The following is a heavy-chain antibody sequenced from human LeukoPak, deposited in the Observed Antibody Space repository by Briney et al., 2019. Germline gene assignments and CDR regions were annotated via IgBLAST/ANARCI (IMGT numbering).Heavy chain of an antibody. D-gene: IGHD6-13*01. CDR3: AKPAGRSSSWTLHY. V-gene: IGHV4-4*02. CDR1: GGSISSSNW. J-gene: IGHJ4*02. Sequence: SETLSLTCAVSGGSISSSNWWNWFRQPPGKGLEWIGEIDHSGGTNYNPSLKSRVTISADESKNQFSLKLSSATAADTAVYYCAKPAGRSSSWTLHYWGQGTLVTVSS. CDR2: IDHSGGT.